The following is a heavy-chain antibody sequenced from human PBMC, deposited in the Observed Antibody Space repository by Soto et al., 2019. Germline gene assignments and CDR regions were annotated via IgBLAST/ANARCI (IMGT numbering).Heavy chain of an antibody. J-gene: IGHJ4*02. Sequence: XSVKVSCTASGYPLTSYGIVWVRQAPGQGLEWMGWISAYNGNTNYAQKLQGRVTMTTDTSTSTAYMELRSLRSDDTAVYYCARDDSSGWYKGDYWGQGTLVTVSS. CDR2: ISAYNGNT. CDR1: GYPLTSYG. D-gene: IGHD6-19*01. CDR3: ARDDSSGWYKGDY. V-gene: IGHV1-18*04.